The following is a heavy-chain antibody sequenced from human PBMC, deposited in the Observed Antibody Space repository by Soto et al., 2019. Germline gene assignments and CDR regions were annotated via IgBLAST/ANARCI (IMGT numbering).Heavy chain of an antibody. CDR3: AREGYCTNGVCPPEPHYYYYGMDV. V-gene: IGHV1-69*13. CDR1: GGTFSSYA. Sequence: SVKVSCKASGGTFSSYAISWVRQAPGQGLEWMGGIIPIFGTANYAQKFQGRVTITADESTSTAYMELSSLRSEDTAVYYCAREGYCTNGVCPPEPHYYYYGMDVWGQGTTVTVSS. CDR2: IIPIFGTA. D-gene: IGHD2-8*01. J-gene: IGHJ6*02.